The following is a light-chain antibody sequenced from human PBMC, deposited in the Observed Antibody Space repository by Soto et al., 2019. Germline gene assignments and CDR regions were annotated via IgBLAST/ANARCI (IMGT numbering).Light chain of an antibody. CDR2: GAS. J-gene: IGKJ1*01. V-gene: IGKV3-20*01. CDR3: QHYGRSPS. CDR1: QIIGSAY. Sequence: ETTLTQSPDTLSLSPGEGATLSCRASQIIGSAYLARYQQKPGQAPRLLIFGASTRATGTPHRFSGSGSGTDFTLTISALESEDVGMYYCQHYGRSPSFGRGTKVEIK.